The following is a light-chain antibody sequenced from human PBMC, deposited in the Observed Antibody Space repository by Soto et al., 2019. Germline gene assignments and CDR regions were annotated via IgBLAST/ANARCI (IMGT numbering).Light chain of an antibody. CDR3: QQYGASPRT. CDR2: GAS. V-gene: IGKV3D-15*01. CDR1: QSVNRN. Sequence: EIVMTQSPATLSVSPGERATLSCRASQSVNRNLAWYQQKPGQAPRLLMYGASTRATGIPARFSGSGSGTDFTLTITTLEPEDFAVYYCQQYGASPRTFGLGTKVDIK. J-gene: IGKJ1*01.